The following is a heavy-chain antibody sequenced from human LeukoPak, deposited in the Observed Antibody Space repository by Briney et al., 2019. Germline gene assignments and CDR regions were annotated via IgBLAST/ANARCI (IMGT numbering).Heavy chain of an antibody. Sequence: GGSLRLSCAVSGLTFRSFWMSWVRQAPGKGLEWVANINQDGSEKYFVDSVRGRFTISRDNSKNSLHLQMNTLRAEDTAVYYCARERDGRFFDYWGQGTLVTVSA. CDR1: GLTFRSFW. CDR3: ARERDGRFFDY. CDR2: INQDGSEK. J-gene: IGHJ4*02. D-gene: IGHD5-24*01. V-gene: IGHV3-7*01.